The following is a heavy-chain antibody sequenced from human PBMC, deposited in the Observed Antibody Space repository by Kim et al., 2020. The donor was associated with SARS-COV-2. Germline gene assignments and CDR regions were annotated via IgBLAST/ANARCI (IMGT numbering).Heavy chain of an antibody. J-gene: IGHJ4*02. CDR2: INPNSGGT. Sequence: ASVKVSCKASGYTFTGYYMHWVRQAPGQGLEWMGWINPNSGGTNYAQKFQGRVTMTTDTSISTAYMELSRLRSDDTAVYYCARGSSSWEGDFDYWGQGTLVTVSS. CDR3: ARGSSSWEGDFDY. CDR1: GYTFTGYY. D-gene: IGHD6-13*01. V-gene: IGHV1-2*02.